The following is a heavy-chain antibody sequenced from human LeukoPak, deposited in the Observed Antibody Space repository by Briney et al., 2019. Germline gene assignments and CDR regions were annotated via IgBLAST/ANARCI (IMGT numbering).Heavy chain of an antibody. CDR1: GDTFSSYA. CDR3: AREDDTGRYMGDDAFDI. Sequence: SVKVSCKASGDTFSSYAISWVRQAPGQGLEWMGGIIPIFTTADYAQKFQGRVTITADESTSTAYMELSSLRSEDTAVYYCAREDDTGRYMGDDAFDIWGQGTMVTVSS. CDR2: IIPIFTTA. J-gene: IGHJ3*02. D-gene: IGHD1-26*01. V-gene: IGHV1-69*01.